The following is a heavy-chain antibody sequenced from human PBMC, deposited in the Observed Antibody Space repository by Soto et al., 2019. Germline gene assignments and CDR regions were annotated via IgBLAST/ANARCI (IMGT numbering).Heavy chain of an antibody. CDR3: ARGWDYYFGMDV. Sequence: ASVKVSCKASGGTFRNYAISWVRQAPGQGLEWMGGIIPMFETVNYQQRFQGRVTITADESTTTAYMELSSLRSDDTAVYYCARGWDYYFGMDVWGQGTTVTVSS. D-gene: IGHD1-26*01. CDR2: IIPMFETV. CDR1: GGTFRNYA. J-gene: IGHJ6*02. V-gene: IGHV1-69*13.